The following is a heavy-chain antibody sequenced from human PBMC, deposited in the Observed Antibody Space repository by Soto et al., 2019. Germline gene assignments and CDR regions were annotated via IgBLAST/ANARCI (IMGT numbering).Heavy chain of an antibody. V-gene: IGHV4-31*03. D-gene: IGHD5-12*01. J-gene: IGHJ4*02. CDR2: IHYHGSP. CDR1: GGSIISGGYY. CDR3: ARGVRGSSRYPHPEY. Sequence: SETLSLTCTVSGGSIISGGYYWSWIRQHPGKGLEWIGYIHYHGSPYYNPSLKSRVTISLDTSKNQFSMNLRSETAADTAVYYCARGVRGSSRYPHPEYWGQGTLVNVYS.